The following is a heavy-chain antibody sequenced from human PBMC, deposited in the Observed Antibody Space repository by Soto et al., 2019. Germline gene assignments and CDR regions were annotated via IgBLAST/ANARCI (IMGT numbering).Heavy chain of an antibody. Sequence: AETLSLTCAVSGGSISSSNWWSWVRQPPGKGLEWIGEIYHSGSTNYNPSLKSRVTISVDKSKNQFSLKLSSVTAADTAVYYCARTWAGLQRYGMDVWGQGTTVTVSS. CDR3: ARTWAGLQRYGMDV. CDR2: IYHSGST. J-gene: IGHJ6*02. D-gene: IGHD4-4*01. V-gene: IGHV4-4*02. CDR1: GGSISSSNW.